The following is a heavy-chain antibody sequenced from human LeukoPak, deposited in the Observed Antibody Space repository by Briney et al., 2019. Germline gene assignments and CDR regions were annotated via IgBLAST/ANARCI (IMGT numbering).Heavy chain of an antibody. Sequence: PGGSLRLSCAASGFTFSGYGMRWVRQAPGKGLEWVAFISYDGSNQYYADSVKGRFTISRDNSKNALYLQMNSLGPEDTALYYCVKDTLLTGDTWGQGTLVTVSS. CDR1: GFTFSGYG. D-gene: IGHD3-16*01. J-gene: IGHJ4*02. CDR3: VKDTLLTGDT. V-gene: IGHV3-30*02. CDR2: ISYDGSNQ.